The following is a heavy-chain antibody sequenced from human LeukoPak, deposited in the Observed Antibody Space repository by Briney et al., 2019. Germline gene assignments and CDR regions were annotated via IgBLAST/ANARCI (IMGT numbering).Heavy chain of an antibody. Sequence: SETLSLTCTVSGDSISSSDFYWGWIRRPPGKGLEWIARINYSGRTFYNPSLERRVTISVDMSTNQFSLRLNSVTAADTAVYYCARRRKDLNWFDPWGQGTLVTVSS. CDR2: INYSGRT. CDR1: GDSISSSDFY. V-gene: IGHV4-39*01. J-gene: IGHJ5*02. CDR3: ARRRKDLNWFDP.